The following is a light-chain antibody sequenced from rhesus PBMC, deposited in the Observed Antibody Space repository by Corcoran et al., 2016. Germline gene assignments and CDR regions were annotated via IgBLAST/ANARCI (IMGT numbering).Light chain of an antibody. CDR3: SSYASSSTFI. J-gene: IGLJ1*01. Sequence: QSAPSQPPSVSGSPGQSVTISCTGTSSDVGDYNYVSWYQHHPGNAPKLMIYEVSKRPSGVSDRFSGSKSGNTASLTISGLQAEDEADYYCSSYASSSTFIFGAGTRLTVL. V-gene: IGLV2-13*02. CDR2: EVS. CDR1: SSDVGDYNY.